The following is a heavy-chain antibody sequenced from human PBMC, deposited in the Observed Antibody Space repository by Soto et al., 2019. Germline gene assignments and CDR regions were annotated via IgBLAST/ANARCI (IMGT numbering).Heavy chain of an antibody. Sequence: PGGSXRLSGSASVCRFSSNAISLFRQGPGKGLEWVSGVSSSGDSTYYTDSVKGRFTIARDNSKNTLYLKMDSLRAEDTATHYSAKGPYNPTIQRCLDTWGQGTLV. V-gene: IGHV3-23*01. CDR1: VCRFSSNA. D-gene: IGHD5-18*01. CDR3: AKGPYNPTIQRCLDT. J-gene: IGHJ5*02. CDR2: VSSSGDST.